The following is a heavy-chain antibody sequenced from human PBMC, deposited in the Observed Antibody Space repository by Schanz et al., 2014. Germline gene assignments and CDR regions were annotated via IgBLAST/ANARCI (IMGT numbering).Heavy chain of an antibody. CDR1: GFTFSSHW. V-gene: IGHV3-74*02. CDR2: INSVGSNT. J-gene: IGHJ3*02. CDR3: ARKMKLGVYGGKGHDSLDI. D-gene: IGHD4-17*01. Sequence: EVQLVESGGGLVKPGGSLRLSCAASGFTFSSHWMHWVRQDPGKGLVWVARINSVGSNTDYADSVTGRFTISRDNAKNTLYLQMNTLRAEDTAVYYCARKMKLGVYGGKGHDSLDIWGQGTMVTVSS.